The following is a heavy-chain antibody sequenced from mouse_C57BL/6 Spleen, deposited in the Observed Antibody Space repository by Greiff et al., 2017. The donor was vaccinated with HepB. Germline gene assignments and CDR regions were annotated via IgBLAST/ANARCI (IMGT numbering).Heavy chain of an antibody. CDR3: TSTYWYFDV. V-gene: IGHV14-4*01. CDR2: IDPENGDT. CDR1: GFNIKDDY. Sequence: EVQLQQSGAELVRPGASVKLSCTASGFNIKDDYMHWVKQRPEQGLEWIGWIDPENGDTEYASKFQGKATITADTSSNTAYLQLSSLTSEDTAVYYCTSTYWYFDVWGTGTTGTVSS. J-gene: IGHJ1*03.